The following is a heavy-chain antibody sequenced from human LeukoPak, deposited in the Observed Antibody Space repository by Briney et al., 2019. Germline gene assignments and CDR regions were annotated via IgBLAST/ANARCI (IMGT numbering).Heavy chain of an antibody. CDR2: IYPGDSDT. J-gene: IGHJ4*02. CDR1: GYSFNTYW. Sequence: GESLKISCRGSGYSFNTYWIGWVRQMPGKGLEWMGIIYPGDSDTRYTPSFQGQVTLSADKSINTACLQWSSLKASDTAMYYCARRQGCSSTSCPPDYWGQGTLVTVSP. D-gene: IGHD2-2*01. V-gene: IGHV5-51*01. CDR3: ARRQGCSSTSCPPDY.